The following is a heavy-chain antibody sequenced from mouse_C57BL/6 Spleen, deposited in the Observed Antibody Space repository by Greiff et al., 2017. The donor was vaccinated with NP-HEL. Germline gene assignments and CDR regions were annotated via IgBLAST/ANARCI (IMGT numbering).Heavy chain of an antibody. CDR1: GYTFTSYW. J-gene: IGHJ2*01. D-gene: IGHD3-2*02. Sequence: QVQLQQPGAELVRPGSSVKLSCKASGYTFTSYWMHWVKQRPIQGLEWIGNIDPSDSETHYNQKFKDKATLTVDKSSSTAYMQLSSLTSEDSAVYYGARVRDYYLDYWGQGTTLTVSS. V-gene: IGHV1-52*01. CDR3: ARVRDYYLDY. CDR2: IDPSDSET.